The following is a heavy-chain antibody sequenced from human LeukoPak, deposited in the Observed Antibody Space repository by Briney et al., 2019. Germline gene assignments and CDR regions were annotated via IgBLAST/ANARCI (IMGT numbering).Heavy chain of an antibody. Sequence: SETLSLTCTVSGTSISRHYWSWLRQSAGLGLECLGYISTSGSTTYNPSLEGRVTMSEDTSQNQLSLTLSSVTAADTAVYFCARQDGLWVGDLGGWFDFWGQGIQVTVSS. D-gene: IGHD3-10*01. CDR2: ISTSGST. CDR1: GTSISRHY. CDR3: ARQDGLWVGDLGGWFDF. J-gene: IGHJ5*01. V-gene: IGHV4-4*09.